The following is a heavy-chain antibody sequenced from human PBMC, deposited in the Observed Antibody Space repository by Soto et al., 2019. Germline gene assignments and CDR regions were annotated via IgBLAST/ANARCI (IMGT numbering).Heavy chain of an antibody. J-gene: IGHJ6*02. CDR2: ISYDGSNK. CDR1: GFTFSSYG. D-gene: IGHD2-15*01. Sequence: GGSLRLSCAASGFTFSSYGMHWVRQAPGKGLEWVAVISYDGSNKYYADSVKGRFTISRDNSKNTPYLQMNSLRAEDTAVYYCAKASGDIVVVVAVDTYGMDVWGQGTTVTVSS. CDR3: AKASGDIVVVVAVDTYGMDV. V-gene: IGHV3-30*18.